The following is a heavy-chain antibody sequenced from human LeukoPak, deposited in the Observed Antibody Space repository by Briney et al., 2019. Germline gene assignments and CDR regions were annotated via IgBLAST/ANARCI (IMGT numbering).Heavy chain of an antibody. Sequence: GGSLRLSCAVSGSTFSSYWMHWARHAPGKGLVWVSRINTDGSSTNYATSVKGRFTMSRDNAKNTLYLQMSSLTAEDTAVYYCVRGSAAAKNAFDVWGQGTMVSVSS. CDR1: GSTFSSYW. V-gene: IGHV3-74*01. CDR3: VRGSAAAKNAFDV. CDR2: INTDGSST. D-gene: IGHD6-13*01. J-gene: IGHJ3*01.